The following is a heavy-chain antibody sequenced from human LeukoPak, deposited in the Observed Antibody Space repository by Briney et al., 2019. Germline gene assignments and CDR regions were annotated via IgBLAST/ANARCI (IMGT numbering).Heavy chain of an antibody. CDR1: GFTFSSYW. J-gene: IGHJ4*02. D-gene: IGHD5-18*01. CDR3: ARAPYSYGSFDY. V-gene: IGHV3-74*01. Sequence: PGGSLRLSCAASGFTFSSYWMHWARQAPGKGLVWVPRINSDGSSTSYADSVKGRFTISRDNAKNTLYLQMNSLRAEDTAVYYCARAPYSYGSFDYWGQGTLVTVSS. CDR2: INSDGSST.